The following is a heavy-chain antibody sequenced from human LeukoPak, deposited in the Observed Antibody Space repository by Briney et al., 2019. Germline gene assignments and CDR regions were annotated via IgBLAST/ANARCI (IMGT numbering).Heavy chain of an antibody. J-gene: IGHJ3*02. D-gene: IGHD3-3*01. CDR1: GFTFSSYG. CDR3: AKDRMYYDFWSGYSVDAFDI. V-gene: IGHV3-30*02. Sequence: GGSLRLSCAASGFTFSSYGMHWVRQAPGKGLEWVAFIRYDGSNKYYADSVKGRFTISRGNSKNTQYLQMNSLRAEDTAVYYCAKDRMYYDFWSGYSVDAFDIWGQGTMVTVSS. CDR2: IRYDGSNK.